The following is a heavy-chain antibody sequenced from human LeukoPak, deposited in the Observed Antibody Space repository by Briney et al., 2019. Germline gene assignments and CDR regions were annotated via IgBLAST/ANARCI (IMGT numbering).Heavy chain of an antibody. CDR3: ARVQGCSGGTCYFHY. V-gene: IGHV3-21*01. CDR2: ISSSSSYI. J-gene: IGHJ4*02. Sequence: PGGSLKLSCAASGFTFSSYSMNWVRQAPGKGLEWVSSISSSSSYIYYADSVKGRFTISRDNAKNTVYLQMNSLRAEDTAVHYCARVQGCSGGTCYFHYWGQGTLVIVSS. CDR1: GFTFSSYS. D-gene: IGHD2-15*01.